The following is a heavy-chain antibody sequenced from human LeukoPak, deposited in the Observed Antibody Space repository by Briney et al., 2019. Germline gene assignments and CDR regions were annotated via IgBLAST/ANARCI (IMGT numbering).Heavy chain of an antibody. CDR2: IYTSGST. CDR1: GGSISSDY. CDR3: ARHWYLAYFQH. J-gene: IGHJ1*01. D-gene: IGHD6-13*01. V-gene: IGHV4-4*09. Sequence: PSETLSLTCTVSGGSISSDYWNWIRQPPGKGLEWIGYIYTSGSTNYNPSLKSRVTISVDTSKNQFSLKLSSVTAADTAVYYCARHWYLAYFQHWGQGTLLTVSS.